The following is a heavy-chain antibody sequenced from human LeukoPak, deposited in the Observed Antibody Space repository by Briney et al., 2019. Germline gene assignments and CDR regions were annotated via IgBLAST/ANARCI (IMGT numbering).Heavy chain of an antibody. CDR3: ARSPNYGDILSYYYYYMDV. Sequence: ASVKVSCKASGYTFTSYYMHWVRQAPGQGLEWMGIINPSGGSTSYAQKFQGRVTMTRHPSTSTVYMELSSLRSEATAVYYCARSPNYGDILSYYYYYMDVWGKGTTVTVSS. D-gene: IGHD4-17*01. V-gene: IGHV1-46*01. CDR1: GYTFTSYY. J-gene: IGHJ6*03. CDR2: INPSGGST.